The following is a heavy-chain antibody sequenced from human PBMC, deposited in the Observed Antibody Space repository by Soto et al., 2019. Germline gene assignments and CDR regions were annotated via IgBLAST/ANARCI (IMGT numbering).Heavy chain of an antibody. CDR2: ISSSSSYR. CDR1: GFTFSSYS. Sequence: EVQLVESGGGLVKPGGSLRLSCAASGFTFSSYSMNWVRQAPGKGLEWVSSISSSSSYRYYADSVKGRFTISRDNATNSLHLQMDRMRADVTAVYYCARVRGGDLKAFDIWGQGTMVTVSA. D-gene: IGHD3-10*01. J-gene: IGHJ3*02. V-gene: IGHV3-21*01. CDR3: ARVRGGDLKAFDI.